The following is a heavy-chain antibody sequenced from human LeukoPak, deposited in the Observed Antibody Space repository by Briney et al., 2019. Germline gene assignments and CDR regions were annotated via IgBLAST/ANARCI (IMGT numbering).Heavy chain of an antibody. J-gene: IGHJ4*02. D-gene: IGHD3-10*01. CDR3: ARYHYYGSGSFDY. V-gene: IGHV3-43D*03. CDR1: GFTFDDYA. CDR2: ISWDGGST. Sequence: PGGSLRLSCAASGFTFDDYAMHWVRQAPGKGLEWVSLISWDGGSTYYADSVKGRFTISRDNSKNSLYLQMNSLRAEDTAVYYCARYHYYGSGSFDYWGQGTLVTVSS.